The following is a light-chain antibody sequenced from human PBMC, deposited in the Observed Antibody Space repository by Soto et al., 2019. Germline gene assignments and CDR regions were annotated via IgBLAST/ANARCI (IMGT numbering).Light chain of an antibody. Sequence: DIQMTQSPSTLSASVGDRVTITCRASQSISNRLAWYQQKPGKAPKVLIYDVSNLESGVPSRFTGSGSGTEFILTISSLQPDDFATYYCQHYGGMWTFGQGTKVDIK. CDR1: QSISNR. CDR2: DVS. V-gene: IGKV1-5*01. J-gene: IGKJ1*01. CDR3: QHYGGMWT.